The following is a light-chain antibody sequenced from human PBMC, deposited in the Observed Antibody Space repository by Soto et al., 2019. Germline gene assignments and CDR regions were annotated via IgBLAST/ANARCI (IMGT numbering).Light chain of an antibody. CDR3: QPGGTTPPWT. CDR2: AAS. CDR1: QTISSY. J-gene: IGKJ1*01. V-gene: IGKV1-39*01. Sequence: DIQMTQSPSSLSAPVGDRVTITCWASQTISSYLNWYQQKPGKAPKLLIYAASSLQSGVPSRFSGSGSGTDFTLTINSLQPEDFATYYCQPGGTTPPWTFGQGTKVDIK.